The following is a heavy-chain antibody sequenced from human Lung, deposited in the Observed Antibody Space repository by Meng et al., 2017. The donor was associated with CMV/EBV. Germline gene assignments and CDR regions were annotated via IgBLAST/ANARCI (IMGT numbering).Heavy chain of an antibody. CDR1: GGTFSNYA. Sequence: SVXVSXKASGGTFSNYAISWVRQAPGQGLEWMGGIIPIIGKTSYAQNLQGRVTITADKSTSTVYMELSSLRSEDTAVYYCARTLIGVARFDPWGQGTLVXVPQ. D-gene: IGHD3-3*01. J-gene: IGHJ5*02. V-gene: IGHV1-69*10. CDR3: ARTLIGVARFDP. CDR2: IIPIIGKT.